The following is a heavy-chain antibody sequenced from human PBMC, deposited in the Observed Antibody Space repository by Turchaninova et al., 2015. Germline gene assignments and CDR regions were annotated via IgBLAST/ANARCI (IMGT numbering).Heavy chain of an antibody. J-gene: IGHJ4*02. CDR3: AKDPYGDRGY. Sequence: EVQLLESGGGLVQPGGSLRLSCAASGCTFSSYAMRWVRQAPGKGLGWVSAMSGCGVSTYDAESVKGRFTISRDNAKNTLYLQMNSLRAEDTAVYYCAKDPYGDRGYWGQGTLVTVSS. V-gene: IGHV3-23*01. D-gene: IGHD4-17*01. CDR1: GCTFSSYA. CDR2: MSGCGVST.